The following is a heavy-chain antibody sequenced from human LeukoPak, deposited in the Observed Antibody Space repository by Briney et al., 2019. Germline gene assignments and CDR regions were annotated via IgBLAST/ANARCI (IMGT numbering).Heavy chain of an antibody. Sequence: ASVTVSCKASGYTFTNNYIHWVRQAPGHGLEWMGWINPNRGDTNYAQKFQGRVTRTRDTSISTAFMELARLTSDDTAVYYCTRDLLGFATTPLSDWGQGTLVTVSS. CDR2: INPNRGDT. CDR1: GYTFTNNY. J-gene: IGHJ4*02. CDR3: TRDLLGFATTPLSD. D-gene: IGHD4-17*01. V-gene: IGHV1-2*02.